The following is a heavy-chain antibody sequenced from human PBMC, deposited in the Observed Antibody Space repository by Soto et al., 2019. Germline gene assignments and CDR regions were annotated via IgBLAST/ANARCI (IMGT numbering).Heavy chain of an antibody. Sequence: VASVKVSCKASGYTFTSYYMHWVRQAPGQGLEWMGIINPSGGSTSYAQKFQGRVTMTRDTSTSTVYMELSSLRSEDTAVYYCASGLLXTIFGVNRPGDYYGMDVWGQGTTVTVSS. CDR3: ASGLLXTIFGVNRPGDYYGMDV. V-gene: IGHV1-46*01. J-gene: IGHJ6*02. D-gene: IGHD3-3*01. CDR2: INPSGGST. CDR1: GYTFTSYY.